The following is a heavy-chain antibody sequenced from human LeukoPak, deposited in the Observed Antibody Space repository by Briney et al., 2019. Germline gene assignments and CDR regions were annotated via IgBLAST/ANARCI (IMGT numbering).Heavy chain of an antibody. D-gene: IGHD3-10*01. CDR3: ARKGRRGDYGMDV. Sequence: AASVKVSSRASAYTFTTYGISWVRQAPGQKLEGMGWISAYNGNTNYAQKLQRRVTMTTDTSTSTAYMQLRSLRSDDTAVYYCARKGRRGDYGMDVWGQGATVTVAS. CDR1: AYTFTTYG. V-gene: IGHV1-18*01. CDR2: ISAYNGNT. J-gene: IGHJ6*02.